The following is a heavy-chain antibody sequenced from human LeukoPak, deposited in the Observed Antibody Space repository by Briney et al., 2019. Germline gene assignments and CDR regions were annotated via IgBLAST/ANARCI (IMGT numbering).Heavy chain of an antibody. D-gene: IGHD6-13*01. CDR3: ARDSYSSSWYGYFDY. Sequence: ASVKVSCKASGYTFTSYYMHWVRQAPGQGLEWMGIINPSGGSTSYAQKFQGRATMTRDTSTSTVYMELSSLRSEDTAVYYCARDSYSSSWYGYFDYWGQGTLVTVSS. CDR1: GYTFTSYY. CDR2: INPSGGST. V-gene: IGHV1-46*01. J-gene: IGHJ4*02.